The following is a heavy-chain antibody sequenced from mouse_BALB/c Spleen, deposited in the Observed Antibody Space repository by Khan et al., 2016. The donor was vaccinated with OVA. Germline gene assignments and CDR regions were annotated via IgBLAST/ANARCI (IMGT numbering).Heavy chain of an antibody. J-gene: IGHJ2*01. D-gene: IGHD2-1*01. V-gene: IGHV1-84*02. Sequence: QVQLKESGPELVKPGASVKISCKASGYTFTDFYINWVKQKPGQGLEWIGWIYPGSGNTKYNEKFKGKATLTVDTSSSTAYMQLSSLTSEDTAVYFWAGSSFYPFYFDYWGQGTTLTGSS. CDR2: IYPGSGNT. CDR1: GYTFTDFY. CDR3: AGSSFYPFYFDY.